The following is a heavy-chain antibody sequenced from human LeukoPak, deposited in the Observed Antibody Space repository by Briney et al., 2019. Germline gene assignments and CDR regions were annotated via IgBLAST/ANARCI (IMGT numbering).Heavy chain of an antibody. CDR1: GFTFSSYA. D-gene: IGHD3-22*01. Sequence: GGSLRLSCAASGFTFSSYAMSWVRQAPGKGLECISYIPNDDSVIYYADSVRGRLSVSRDSARNSLSLQLNSLRVEDTAVYYCAREQWFRWEYWGQGVLVTVSS. CDR3: AREQWFRWEY. V-gene: IGHV3-48*04. J-gene: IGHJ4*02. CDR2: IPNDDSVI.